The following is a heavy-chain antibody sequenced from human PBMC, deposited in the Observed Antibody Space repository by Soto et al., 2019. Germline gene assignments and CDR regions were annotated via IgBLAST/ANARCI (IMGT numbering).Heavy chain of an antibody. V-gene: IGHV3-48*01. D-gene: IGHD3-16*02. Sequence: GGSLRLSCAASGFTFSSYSMNWVRQAPGKGLEWVSYISSSSSTIYYADSVKGRFTISRDNAKNSLYLQMNSLSPEATVVYSCARRLVRPFDYWGQGTLVTVPS. J-gene: IGHJ4*02. CDR3: ARRLVRPFDY. CDR2: ISSSSSTI. CDR1: GFTFSSYS.